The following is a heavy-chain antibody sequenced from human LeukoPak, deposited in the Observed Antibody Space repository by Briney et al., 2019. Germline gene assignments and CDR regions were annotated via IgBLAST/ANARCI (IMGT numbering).Heavy chain of an antibody. D-gene: IGHD2-15*01. J-gene: IGHJ6*03. CDR1: GFTVSSNY. Sequence: GGSLRLSCAASGFTVSSNYMSWVRQAPGKGLEWVSVIYSGGSTYYADSVKGRFNISRDNFKNTLYLQMNSLRAEDTAVYYCASPRVVVGYYMDVWGKGTTVTVSS. CDR2: IYSGGST. V-gene: IGHV3-66*02. CDR3: ASPRVVVGYYMDV.